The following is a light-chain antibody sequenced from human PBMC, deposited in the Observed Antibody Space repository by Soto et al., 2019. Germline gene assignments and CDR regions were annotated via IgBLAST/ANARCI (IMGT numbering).Light chain of an antibody. CDR3: QQYGSSTWT. CDR1: QSVINNY. CDR2: DAS. Sequence: EIVLTQSPGTLSLSPGERATLSCRASQSVINNYLAWYQQKPGQAPRLLMYDASNRATGIPDRFSGSGSGTDFTLTISRLEPEDFAVYYCQQYGSSTWTFGQATKVEIK. J-gene: IGKJ1*01. V-gene: IGKV3-20*01.